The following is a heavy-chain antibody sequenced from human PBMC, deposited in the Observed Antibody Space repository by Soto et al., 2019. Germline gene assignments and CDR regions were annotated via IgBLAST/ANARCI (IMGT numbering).Heavy chain of an antibody. V-gene: IGHV4-59*01. CDR3: ARIGYYDSSGYSDY. D-gene: IGHD3-22*01. Sequence: PSETLSLTCTVSGGSISSYYWSWIRQPPGNGLEWIGYIYYSGSTNYNPSLKSRVTISVDTSKNQFSLKLSSVTAADTAVYYCARIGYYDSSGYSDYWGQGTLVTVSS. CDR1: GGSISSYY. J-gene: IGHJ4*02. CDR2: IYYSGST.